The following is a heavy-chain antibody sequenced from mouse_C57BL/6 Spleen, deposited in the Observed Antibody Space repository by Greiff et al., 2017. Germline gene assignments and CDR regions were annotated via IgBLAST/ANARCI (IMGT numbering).Heavy chain of an antibody. J-gene: IGHJ3*01. V-gene: IGHV1-18*01. CDR1: GYTFTDYN. CDR3: ARPLTGTRAWFAY. Sequence: EVQRVESGPELVKPGASVKIPCKASGYTFTDYNMDWVKQSHGKSLEWIGDINPNNGGTIYNQKFKGKATLTVDKSSSTAYMELRSLTSEDTAVYYCARPLTGTRAWFAYWGQGTLVTVSA. CDR2: INPNNGGT. D-gene: IGHD4-1*01.